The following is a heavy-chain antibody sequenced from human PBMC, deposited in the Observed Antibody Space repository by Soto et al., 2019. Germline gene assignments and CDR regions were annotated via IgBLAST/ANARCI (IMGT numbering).Heavy chain of an antibody. CDR3: ARGDSYDSSGYYGY. CDR2: ISGNNGNT. V-gene: IGHV1-18*04. CDR1: GYTFTIYG. Sequence: QVQLVQSGAEVKKPGASVKVSCKASGYTFTIYGISWVRQAPGQGLEWMGWISGNNGNTDYAQNLQDRVTLTTNASTSSVYMGLRSPRSADTAFYYGARGDSYDSSGYYGYWGQGTLITVSS. D-gene: IGHD3-22*01. J-gene: IGHJ4*02.